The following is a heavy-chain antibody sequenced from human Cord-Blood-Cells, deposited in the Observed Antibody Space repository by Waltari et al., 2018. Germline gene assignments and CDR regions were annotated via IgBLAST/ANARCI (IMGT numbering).Heavy chain of an antibody. CDR2: IRYDGSNK. Sequence: QVQLVESGGGVVQPGGSLRLSCAASGFTFGSYGMHWVRQAPGKGLEWVAFIRYDGSNKYYADSVKGRFTISRDNSKNTLYLQMNSLRAEDTAVYYCANHVRTNWGSRRWSGPDAFDIWGQGTMVTVSS. CDR1: GFTFGSYG. D-gene: IGHD7-27*01. CDR3: ANHVRTNWGSRRWSGPDAFDI. V-gene: IGHV3-30*02. J-gene: IGHJ3*02.